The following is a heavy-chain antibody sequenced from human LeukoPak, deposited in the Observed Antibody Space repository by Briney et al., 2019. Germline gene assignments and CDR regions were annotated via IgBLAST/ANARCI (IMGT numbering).Heavy chain of an antibody. Sequence: GASVKVSCKVSGYTLTELSMHWVRQAPGKGLEWMGGFDPEDGETIYAQKFQGRVTMTEDTSTDTAYMELSSLRSEDTAVYYCATGSSSWRHDAFDIWGQGTMVTVSS. CDR3: ATGSSSWRHDAFDI. D-gene: IGHD6-13*01. CDR1: GYTLTELS. V-gene: IGHV1-24*01. J-gene: IGHJ3*02. CDR2: FDPEDGET.